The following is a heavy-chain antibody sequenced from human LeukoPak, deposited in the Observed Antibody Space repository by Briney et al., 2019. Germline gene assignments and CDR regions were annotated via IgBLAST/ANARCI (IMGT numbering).Heavy chain of an antibody. CDR3: ARESGSCSSTSCSYYYYYGMDV. CDR2: INQDGSEK. V-gene: IGHV3-7*01. CDR1: GFTFSSYW. Sequence: GGSLRLSCAASGFTFSSYWMSWVRQAPGKGLEWVANINQDGSEKYYVDSVKGRFTISRDNAKNSLYLQMNSLRAGDTAVYYCARESGSCSSTSCSYYYYYGMDVWGQGTTVTVSS. J-gene: IGHJ6*02. D-gene: IGHD2-2*01.